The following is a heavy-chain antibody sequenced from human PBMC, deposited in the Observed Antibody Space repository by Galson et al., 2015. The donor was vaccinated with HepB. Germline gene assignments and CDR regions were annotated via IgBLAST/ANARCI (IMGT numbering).Heavy chain of an antibody. D-gene: IGHD2-15*01. CDR2: ISAYNGNT. CDR1: GYTFTSYG. J-gene: IGHJ6*02. Sequence: SVKVSCKASGYTFTSYGISWVRQAPGQGLEWMGWISAYNGNTNYAQKLQGRVTMTTDTSTSTAYMELRSLRSDDTAVYYCARSGYCSGGSCVNYYYYGMDVWGQGTTVTVSS. CDR3: ARSGYCSGGSCVNYYYYGMDV. V-gene: IGHV1-18*04.